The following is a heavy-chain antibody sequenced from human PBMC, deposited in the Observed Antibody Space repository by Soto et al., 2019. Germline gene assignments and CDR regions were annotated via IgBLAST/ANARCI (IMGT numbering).Heavy chain of an antibody. CDR3: ARDPSSDSSGWYWFDP. J-gene: IGHJ5*02. D-gene: IGHD6-19*01. V-gene: IGHV3-33*01. CDR2: IWYDGSNK. Sequence: GGSLRLSCAASGFTFSSYGMHWVRQAPGKGLEWVAVIWYDGSNKYYADSVKGRFTISRDNSKNTLYLQMNSLRAEDTAVYYCARDPSSDSSGWYWFDPWGQGTLVTVSS. CDR1: GFTFSSYG.